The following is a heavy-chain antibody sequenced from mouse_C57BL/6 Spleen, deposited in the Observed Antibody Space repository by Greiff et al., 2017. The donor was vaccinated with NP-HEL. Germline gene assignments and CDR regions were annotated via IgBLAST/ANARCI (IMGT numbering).Heavy chain of an antibody. J-gene: IGHJ4*01. Sequence: VQLQQSGAELVRPGASVKLSCTASGFNIKDDYMHWVKQRPEQGLEWIGWIDPENGDTEYASKFQGKATITADTSSNTAYLQLSSLTSEDTAVYYCTHYDYDGYAMDYWGQGTSVTVSS. CDR3: THYDYDGYAMDY. CDR2: IDPENGDT. CDR1: GFNIKDDY. D-gene: IGHD2-4*01. V-gene: IGHV14-4*01.